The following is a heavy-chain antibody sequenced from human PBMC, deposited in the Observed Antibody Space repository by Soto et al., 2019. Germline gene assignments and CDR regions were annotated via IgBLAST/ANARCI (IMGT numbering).Heavy chain of an antibody. CDR3: AREFGYFSSTSCPRPKYYYYYGMDV. CDR2: INIDGCST. J-gene: IGHJ6*02. CDR1: GFTFSSYW. Sequence: PGGSLRLSCAASGFTFSSYWMHWVRQAPGKGLVWVSRINIDGCSTSYADSVKGRFTISRDNAKNTLYLQMNSLRAEDTAVYYCAREFGYFSSTSCPRPKYYYYYGMDVWGQGTTVTVSS. V-gene: IGHV3-74*01. D-gene: IGHD2-2*03.